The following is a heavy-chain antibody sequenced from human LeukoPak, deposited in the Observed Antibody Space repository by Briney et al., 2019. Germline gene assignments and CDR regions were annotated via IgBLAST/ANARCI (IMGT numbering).Heavy chain of an antibody. D-gene: IGHD4-17*01. CDR2: ITYIAST. CDR3: ARDLVTVTKGFDI. V-gene: IGHV4-59*11. J-gene: IGHJ3*02. CDR1: ADSFSSHY. Sequence: SETLSLTCAVSADSFSSHYWTWIRQPPGKGLEWMGYITYIASTNYSPSLKSRVTISIDTSKNQFSLKLSSVTAADTAVYYCARDLVTVTKGFDIWGQGTMVSVSS.